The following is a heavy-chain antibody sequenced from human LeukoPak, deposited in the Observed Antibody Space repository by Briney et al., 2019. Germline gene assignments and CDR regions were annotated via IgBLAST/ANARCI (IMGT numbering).Heavy chain of an antibody. D-gene: IGHD3-3*01. CDR2: ISISGGTT. Sequence: PGGSLRLSCTASAFAFSNHAMSWVRQAPGKGLEWVSSISISGGTTYYTDSVKGRFTISRENSKSTLYLQMNNLRAEDTAVYYCARGVPYASWSGPHYSDYWGQGTLVTVSS. J-gene: IGHJ4*02. CDR3: ARGVPYASWSGPHYSDY. V-gene: IGHV3-23*01. CDR1: AFAFSNHA.